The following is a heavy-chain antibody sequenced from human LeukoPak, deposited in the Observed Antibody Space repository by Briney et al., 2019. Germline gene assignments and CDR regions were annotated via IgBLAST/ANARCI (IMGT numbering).Heavy chain of an antibody. J-gene: IGHJ4*02. CDR2: ISSSSGYL. D-gene: IGHD6-13*01. V-gene: IGHV3-21*01. CDR1: GFPYSTYR. CDR3: AMDVGGIDY. Sequence: GGSQRLLCAASGFPYSTYRTNWVRQAPGKGLEWVSSISSSSGYLYYADSVRGRFTISRDNAKGSVLLQMYSLRADDTAVYYCAMDVGGIDYWGQGNPGTVSS.